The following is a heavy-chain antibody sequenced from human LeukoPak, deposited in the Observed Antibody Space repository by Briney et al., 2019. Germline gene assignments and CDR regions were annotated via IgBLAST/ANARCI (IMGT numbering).Heavy chain of an antibody. V-gene: IGHV3-74*03. J-gene: IGHJ4*02. CDR3: ASSAAILIGYYFDY. CDR1: GFTFSSYW. Sequence: PGGSLRLSCAASGFTFSSYWMHWVRQTPGKGLVWVSGIQSDGSTTTYADFVEGRFTISRDNAKNTLFLQMNSLRAEDTAVYYCASSAAILIGYYFDYWGQGTLVTVSS. CDR2: IQSDGSTT. D-gene: IGHD2-2*01.